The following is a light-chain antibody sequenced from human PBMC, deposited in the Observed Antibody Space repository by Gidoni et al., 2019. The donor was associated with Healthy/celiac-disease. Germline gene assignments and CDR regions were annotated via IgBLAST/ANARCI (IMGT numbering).Light chain of an antibody. V-gene: IGKV2-28*01. J-gene: IGKJ1*01. Sequence: DIVMTQSPLSLPVTPGAPASISCRSSQSLLHSNGYNYLDWYLQKPGQSPQVLIYLGSNRASGVPDRFSGSGSGTDFTLKISRVEAEDVGVYYCMQALQTPRTFGQGTKVEIK. CDR1: QSLLHSNGYNY. CDR2: LGS. CDR3: MQALQTPRT.